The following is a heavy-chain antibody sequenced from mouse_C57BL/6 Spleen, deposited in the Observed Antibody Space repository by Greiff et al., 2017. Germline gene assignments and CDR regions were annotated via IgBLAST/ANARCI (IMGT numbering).Heavy chain of an antibody. V-gene: IGHV3-6*01. Sequence: ESGPGLVKPSQSLSLTCSVTGYSITSGYYWNWIRQFPGNKLEWMGYISYDGSHNYNPSLKNRISITRDPSKNQFFLKLNSVTTEDTATYYCAREGDYGSSYEGYFDVWGTGTTVTVAS. CDR2: ISYDGSH. CDR1: GYSITSGYY. J-gene: IGHJ1*03. D-gene: IGHD1-1*01. CDR3: AREGDYGSSYEGYFDV.